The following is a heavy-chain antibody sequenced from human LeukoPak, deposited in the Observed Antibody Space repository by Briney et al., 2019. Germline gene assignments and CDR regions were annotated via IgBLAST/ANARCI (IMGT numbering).Heavy chain of an antibody. D-gene: IGHD3-22*01. CDR3: ATRRPAYDSSGYYRGFAFDI. CDR2: FDPEDGET. J-gene: IGHJ3*02. V-gene: IGHV1-24*01. CDR1: GYTLTELS. Sequence: GASVKVSCKVSGYTLTELSMHWVRQAPGKGLEWMGGFDPEDGETIYAQKFQGRVTMTEDTSTDTAYMELSSLRSEDTAVYYCATRRPAYDSSGYYRGFAFDIWGQETMVTVSS.